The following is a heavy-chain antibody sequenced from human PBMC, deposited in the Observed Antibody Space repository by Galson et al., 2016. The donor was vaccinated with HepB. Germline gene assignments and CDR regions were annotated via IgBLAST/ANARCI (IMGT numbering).Heavy chain of an antibody. CDR2: IYYSGST. J-gene: IGHJ4*02. D-gene: IGHD1-26*01. CDR1: GGSISNYF. CDR3: ARGIYSGNYLDY. Sequence: ETLSLTCTVSGGSISNYFWSWIRQPPGKGLEWIGNIYYSGSTNYNPSLKSRATISIDTSKNQLSLKLSSVTAADTAVYYCARGIYSGNYLDYWGQGTLVTVSS. V-gene: IGHV4-59*01.